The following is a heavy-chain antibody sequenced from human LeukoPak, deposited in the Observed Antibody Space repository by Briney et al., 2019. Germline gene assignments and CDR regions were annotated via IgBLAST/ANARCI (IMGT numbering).Heavy chain of an antibody. D-gene: IGHD6-19*01. J-gene: IGHJ6*03. CDR1: GFTFSSYS. Sequence: GGSLRLSCAASGFTFSSYSMNWVRQAPGKGLEWVSSITTSSSYIYYADSVKGRFTISRDNVKNSLYLQMNSLRAEDTAVYYCARHQWLVDNYYMDVWGKGTTVTVSS. V-gene: IGHV3-21*01. CDR3: ARHQWLVDNYYMDV. CDR2: ITTSSSYI.